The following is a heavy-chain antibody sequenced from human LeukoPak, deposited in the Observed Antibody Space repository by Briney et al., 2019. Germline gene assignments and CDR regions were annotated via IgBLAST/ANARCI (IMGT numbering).Heavy chain of an antibody. Sequence: SETLSLTCTVSGDSLSRGDYYWRWLRQPAGRGREWIGHIYTSGRTNYTPYLKSRVSISVDTSKNQFSLKLSSVTAADTAVYYCARVYYSSSYDYWYFDLWGRGTLVTVSS. J-gene: IGHJ2*01. CDR1: GDSLSRGDYY. CDR3: ARVYYSSSYDYWYFDL. D-gene: IGHD6-13*01. CDR2: IYTSGRT. V-gene: IGHV4-61*10.